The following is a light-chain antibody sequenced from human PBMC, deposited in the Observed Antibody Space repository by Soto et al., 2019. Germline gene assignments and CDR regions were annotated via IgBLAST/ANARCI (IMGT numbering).Light chain of an antibody. CDR3: MQGLQTPRT. V-gene: IGKV2-28*01. CDR1: QSLLHSFGNTF. J-gene: IGKJ1*01. CDR2: LGA. Sequence: EIVMTQSPLSLTVTPGEPASISCKSSQSLLHSFGNTFLDWYMQKPVQSPQLLIYLGARMAPGAHDRVFGSGSGTDFTLRLSTVWADDTGIYYCMQGLQTPRTFGQGTKLEI.